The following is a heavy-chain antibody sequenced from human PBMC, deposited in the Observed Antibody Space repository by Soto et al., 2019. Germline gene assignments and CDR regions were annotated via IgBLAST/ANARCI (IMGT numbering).Heavy chain of an antibody. J-gene: IGHJ6*02. CDR3: AREIEPSFYDFWSGYQLYYYYGMDV. Sequence: GASVKVSCKASGYTFTSYYTHWVRQAPGQGLEWMGIINPSGGSTSYAQKFQGRVTMTRDTSTSTVYMELSSLRSEDTAVYYCAREIEPSFYDFWSGYQLYYYYGMDVWGQGTTVTVSS. CDR2: INPSGGST. D-gene: IGHD3-3*01. V-gene: IGHV1-46*01. CDR1: GYTFTSYY.